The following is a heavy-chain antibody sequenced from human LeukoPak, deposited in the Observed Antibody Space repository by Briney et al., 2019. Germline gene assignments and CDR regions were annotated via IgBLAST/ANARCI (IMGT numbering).Heavy chain of an antibody. CDR3: ARGGRVNYYGSGSSTTRQYYFDY. J-gene: IGHJ4*02. Sequence: SETLSLTCAVYGGSFSGYYWSWIRQPPGKGLEWIGEINHSGSTNYNPSLKSRVTISVDTSKNQFSLKLSSVTAADTAVYYCARGGRVNYYGSGSSTTRQYYFDYWGQGTLVTVSS. CDR2: INHSGST. CDR1: GGSFSGYY. D-gene: IGHD3-10*01. V-gene: IGHV4-34*01.